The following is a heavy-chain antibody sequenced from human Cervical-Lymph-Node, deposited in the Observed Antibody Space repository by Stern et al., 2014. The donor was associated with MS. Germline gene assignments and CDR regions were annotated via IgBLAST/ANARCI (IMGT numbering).Heavy chain of an antibody. D-gene: IGHD1-26*01. Sequence: QVQLVQSGAEVKKPGSSVKVSCKTSGDTFKTSGISWVRQAPGQGLEWMGGIIPVFGTTNYARKFQGRLTVTADKSTSTVYMALSSLRSEDTAVYYCARDLGVGPTVSWGQGTRVTVSS. V-gene: IGHV1-69*06. CDR3: ARDLGVGPTVS. CDR2: IIPVFGTT. CDR1: GDTFKTSG. J-gene: IGHJ5*02.